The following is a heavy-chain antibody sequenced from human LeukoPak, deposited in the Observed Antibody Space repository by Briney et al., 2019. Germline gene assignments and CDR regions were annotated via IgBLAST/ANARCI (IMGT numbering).Heavy chain of an antibody. D-gene: IGHD2-15*01. CDR1: GGSISSSSYC. CDR3: ARLRVVAAPDY. V-gene: IGHV4-39*01. J-gene: IGHJ4*02. CDR2: IYYSGST. Sequence: SETLSLTCTVSGGSISSSSYCWGWIRQPPGKGLEWIGSIYYSGSTYYNPSLKSRVTISVDTSKNQFSLKLSSVTAADTAVYYCARLRVVAAPDYWGQGTLVTVSS.